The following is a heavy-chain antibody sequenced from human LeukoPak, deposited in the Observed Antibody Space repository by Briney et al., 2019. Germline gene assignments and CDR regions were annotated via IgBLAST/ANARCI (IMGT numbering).Heavy chain of an antibody. D-gene: IGHD3-10*01. CDR1: GYTFTGYY. J-gene: IGHJ4*02. V-gene: IGHV1-2*02. Sequence: ASVKVSCKASGYTFTGYYMHWVRQAPGQGLEWMGWINPNSGGTNYAQKFQGRVTMTRDTSISTAYMELRSLRSDDTAVYYCARVGLYGSGRHALRDYWGQGTLVTVSS. CDR2: INPNSGGT. CDR3: ARVGLYGSGRHALRDY.